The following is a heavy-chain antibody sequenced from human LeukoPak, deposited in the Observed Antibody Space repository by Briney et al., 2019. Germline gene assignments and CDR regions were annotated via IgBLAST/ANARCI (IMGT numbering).Heavy chain of an antibody. D-gene: IGHD3-10*01. CDR3: ARDGITMVRGVMIDFDY. CDR2: ISSSSSTI. V-gene: IGHV3-48*02. J-gene: IGHJ4*02. Sequence: PGGSLRLSCVPSGFTFSSHAMNWVRPAPGKGLEWVSYISSSSSTIYYADSVRGRFTISRDNAKNSVYLHMSSLRDEDTAVYYCARDGITMVRGVMIDFDYWGQGTRVTFSS. CDR1: GFTFSSHA.